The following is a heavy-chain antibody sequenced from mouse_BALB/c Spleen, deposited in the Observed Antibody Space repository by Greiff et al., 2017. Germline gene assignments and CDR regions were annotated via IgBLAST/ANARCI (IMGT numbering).Heavy chain of an antibody. J-gene: IGHJ4*01. CDR1: GFSLSRYS. CDR2: IWSDGST. CDR3: ASTTVVAEDYYAMDY. V-gene: IGHV2-6*03. Sequence: QVQLKESGPGLVAPSQSLSITCTVSGFSLSRYSVHWVRQPPGKGLEWLVVIWSDGSTTYNSALKSRLSISKDNSKSQVFLKMNSLQTDDTAMYYCASTTVVAEDYYAMDYWGQGTSVTVSS. D-gene: IGHD1-1*01.